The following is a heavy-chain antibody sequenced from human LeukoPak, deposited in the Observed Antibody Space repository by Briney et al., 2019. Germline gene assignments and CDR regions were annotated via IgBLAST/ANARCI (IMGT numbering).Heavy chain of an antibody. Sequence: PSETLSLTCTVSGGSISSYYWSWIRQPAGKGLEWIGYIYYSGSTNYNPSLKSRVTISVDTSKNQFSLKLSSVTAADTAVYYCARHGGSGSYYIESAFDIWGQGTMVTVSS. CDR1: GGSISSYY. J-gene: IGHJ3*02. D-gene: IGHD3-10*01. CDR3: ARHGGSGSYYIESAFDI. CDR2: IYYSGST. V-gene: IGHV4-59*08.